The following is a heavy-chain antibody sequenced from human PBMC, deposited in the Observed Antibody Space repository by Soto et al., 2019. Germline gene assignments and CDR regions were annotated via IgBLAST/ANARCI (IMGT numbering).Heavy chain of an antibody. D-gene: IGHD3-16*01. J-gene: IGHJ4*02. CDR2: IYYSGST. V-gene: IGHV4-61*01. CDR1: GGSISSSSYY. Sequence: PSETLSLTCTVSGGSISSSSYYWSWIRQPPGKGLEWIGYIYYSGSTNYNPSLKSRVTISVDTSKNQFSLKLSSVTAADTAVYYCARDWVFDYWGQGTLVTVSS. CDR3: ARDWVFDY.